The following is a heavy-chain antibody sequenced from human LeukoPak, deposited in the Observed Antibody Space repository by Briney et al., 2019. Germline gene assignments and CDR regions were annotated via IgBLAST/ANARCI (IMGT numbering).Heavy chain of an antibody. J-gene: IGHJ3*02. V-gene: IGHV1-2*02. CDR3: ARGCGRGTSCYGAFDI. Sequence: ASVKVSCKASGYTFTGYYMHWVRQAPGQGLEWMGWINPNSGGTNYAQKFQGRVTMTRDASISTAYMELSWLSSDDTAVYYCARGCGRGTSCYGAFDIWGQGTMVTVSS. CDR1: GYTFTGYY. CDR2: INPNSGGT. D-gene: IGHD2-2*01.